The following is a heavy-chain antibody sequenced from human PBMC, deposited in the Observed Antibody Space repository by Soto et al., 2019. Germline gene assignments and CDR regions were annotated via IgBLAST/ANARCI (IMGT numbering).Heavy chain of an antibody. J-gene: IGHJ6*02. D-gene: IGHD7-27*01. CDR3: AKDLLTGRTLYYYGMDV. CDR2: IGWDRGST. CDR1: GFTFDDYT. Sequence: GGSLRLSCAASGFTFDDYTMHWVRQAPGKGLEWVCLIGWDRGSTYYADSVKGRFTISRDNSKNFLYLQMNSLRTEDTALYYCAKDLLTGRTLYYYGMDVWGQGTTVTVSS. V-gene: IGHV3-43*01.